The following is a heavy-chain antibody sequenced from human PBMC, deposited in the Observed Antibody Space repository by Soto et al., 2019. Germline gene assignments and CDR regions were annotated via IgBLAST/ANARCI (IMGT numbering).Heavy chain of an antibody. CDR3: ARAAGTTSYYYYGMDV. D-gene: IGHD1-7*01. V-gene: IGHV1-3*01. Sequence: GASVKVSCKASGYTFTSYAMHWVRQAPGQRLEWMGWINAGNGNTKYSQKFQGRVTITRDTSASTAYMELSSLRSEDTAVYYCARAAGTTSYYYYGMDVWGQGTTVTVS. J-gene: IGHJ6*02. CDR2: INAGNGNT. CDR1: GYTFTSYA.